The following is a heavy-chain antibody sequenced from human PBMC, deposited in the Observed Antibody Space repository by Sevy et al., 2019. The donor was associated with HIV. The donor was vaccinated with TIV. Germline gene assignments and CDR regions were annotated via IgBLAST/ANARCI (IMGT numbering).Heavy chain of an antibody. CDR3: ARGYGDYNIYYFDY. CDR1: GGSISYYY. CDR2: IYYSGRT. J-gene: IGHJ4*02. Sequence: SETLSLTCTVSGGSISYYYWSWIRQPPGKGLEWTGYIYYSGRTNYNPSLKSRVTISVDTSKNQFSLRLSSVTAADTAVYYCARGYGDYNIYYFDYWGQGPLVTVSS. V-gene: IGHV4-59*01. D-gene: IGHD4-17*01.